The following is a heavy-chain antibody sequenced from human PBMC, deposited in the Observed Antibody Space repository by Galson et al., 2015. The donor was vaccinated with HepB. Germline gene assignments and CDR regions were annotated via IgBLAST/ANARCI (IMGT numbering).Heavy chain of an antibody. CDR1: GFTFSSYG. D-gene: IGHD1-26*01. CDR2: ISGSGGST. V-gene: IGHV3-23*01. Sequence: SLRLSCAASGFTFSSYGMSWVRRAPGKGLEWVSGISGSGGSTIYADSVQGRFTISRDNSKNTLYLQMNSLRVEDTAVYYCSKGRSSGNSYFDYWGQGTLVTVSS. CDR3: SKGRSSGNSYFDY. J-gene: IGHJ4*02.